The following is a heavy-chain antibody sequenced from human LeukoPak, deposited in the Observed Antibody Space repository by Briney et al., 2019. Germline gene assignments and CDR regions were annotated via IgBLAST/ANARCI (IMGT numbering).Heavy chain of an antibody. CDR1: GITLSNYG. V-gene: IGHV3-23*01. Sequence: GSLRLSCAVSGITLSNYGMSWVRQAPGKGLEWVSGISGSGGNTYYADSVKGRFTISRDNSKNTLYLQMNSLRAEDTAVYFCAKRGVVIRVILVGFHKEAYYFDSWGQGALVAVSS. CDR3: AKRGVVIRVILVGFHKEAYYFDS. D-gene: IGHD3-22*01. CDR2: ISGSGGNT. J-gene: IGHJ4*02.